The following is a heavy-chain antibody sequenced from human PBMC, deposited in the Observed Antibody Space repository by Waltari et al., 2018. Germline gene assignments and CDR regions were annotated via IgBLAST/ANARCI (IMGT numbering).Heavy chain of an antibody. J-gene: IGHJ3*02. CDR1: GYTFRDYS. D-gene: IGHD3-3*01. V-gene: IGHV1-2*02. Sequence: QVHLVQSGAEVKKPGASVRVSCKTSGYTFRDYSKYWVRQAAGQGLEWMGWINPKSGATNPAQKFQGRVTLTRDTSTSTVYMELRGLTSDDTAIYYCARDLFPNFWSGYGFDIWGQGTKVTVSS. CDR2: INPKSGAT. CDR3: ARDLFPNFWSGYGFDI.